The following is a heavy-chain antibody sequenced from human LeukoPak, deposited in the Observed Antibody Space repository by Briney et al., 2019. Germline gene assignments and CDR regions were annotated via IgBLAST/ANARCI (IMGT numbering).Heavy chain of an antibody. J-gene: IGHJ3*02. CDR3: ATDFPTYDGSYYGYACDI. D-gene: IGHD1-26*01. CDR1: GYTLTELS. Sequence: ASVKVSCKVSGYTLTELSMHWVRQAPGKGLEWMGGFDPEDGETICAQKFQGRVTMTEDTSTDKAYMELSSLRSEDTAVYYCATDFPTYDGSYYGYACDIWGQGTMVTVSS. CDR2: FDPEDGET. V-gene: IGHV1-24*01.